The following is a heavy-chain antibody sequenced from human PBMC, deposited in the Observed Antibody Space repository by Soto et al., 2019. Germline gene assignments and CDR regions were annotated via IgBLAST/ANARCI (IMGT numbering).Heavy chain of an antibody. D-gene: IGHD2-8*01. J-gene: IGHJ5*02. CDR3: ARGQLLSIVRNNNWFDP. V-gene: IGHV4-34*01. CDR2: INHSGST. Sequence: PSATLSLTCAGYGGSFSGYYWSWIRQPPGKGLEWIGEINHSGSTNYNPSLKSRVTISVDTSKNQFSLKLSSVTAADTAVYYCARGQLLSIVRNNNWFDPWGQGTLVT. CDR1: GGSFSGYY.